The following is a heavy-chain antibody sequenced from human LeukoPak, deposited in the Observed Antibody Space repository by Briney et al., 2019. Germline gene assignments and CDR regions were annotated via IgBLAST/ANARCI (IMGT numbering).Heavy chain of an antibody. D-gene: IGHD3-22*01. CDR1: GYTFTSYD. V-gene: IGHV1-8*02. CDR2: MNPNSGNT. J-gene: IGHJ6*02. CDR3: ARDLGYYDNGGSDYGMDV. Sequence: ASVKVSCKASGYTFTSYDINWVRQATGQGLEWMGLMNPNSGNTGYAQKFQGRVTMTTDTSTSTAYMELRSLRSDDTAVYYCARDLGYYDNGGSDYGMDVWGQGTTVTVSS.